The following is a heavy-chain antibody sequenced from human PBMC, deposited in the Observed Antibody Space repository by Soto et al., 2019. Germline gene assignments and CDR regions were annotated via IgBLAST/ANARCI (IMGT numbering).Heavy chain of an antibody. V-gene: IGHV5-51*01. CDR3: ARQAAAGKYYYAMDV. D-gene: IGHD6-13*01. J-gene: IGHJ6*02. Sequence: GESLKISCKGSGYSFTTCWIGWVRQMPGKGLEGMVIIYPGDSDTRYSPSFQGQVTISADKSINTAYLQWSSLKASDTAIYYCARQAAAGKYYYAMDVWGQGTTVTVSS. CDR2: IYPGDSDT. CDR1: GYSFTTCW.